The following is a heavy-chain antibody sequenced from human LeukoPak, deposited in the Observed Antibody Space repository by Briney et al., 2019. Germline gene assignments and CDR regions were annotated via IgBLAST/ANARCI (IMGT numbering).Heavy chain of an antibody. Sequence: PSETLSLTCAVYGGSFSGYYWSWVRQAPGKGLEWVSYISSSSSTIYYADSVKGRFTISRDNAKNSLYLQMNSLRAEDTAVYYCARGVVVVNIFDYWGQGTLVTVSS. CDR2: ISSSSSTI. D-gene: IGHD3-22*01. CDR3: ARGVVVVNIFDY. V-gene: IGHV3-48*01. J-gene: IGHJ4*02. CDR1: GGSFSGYY.